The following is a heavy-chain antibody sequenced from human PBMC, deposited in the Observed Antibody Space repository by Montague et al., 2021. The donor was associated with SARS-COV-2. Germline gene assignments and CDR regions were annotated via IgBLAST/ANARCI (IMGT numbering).Heavy chain of an antibody. CDR2: IYHSGST. D-gene: IGHD6-19*01. V-gene: IGHV4-38-2*02. J-gene: IGHJ3*02. CDR1: GYSISTGYY. CDR3: AKVAGSHGTFDI. Sequence: SETLSLTCTVSGYSISTGYYWGWIRQPPGKGLEWIGTIYHSGSTYFNPSLKSRVTISVDTSKNQFSLNLSSVTAADTAVYYCAKVAGSHGTFDIWAEGQWSPSLQ.